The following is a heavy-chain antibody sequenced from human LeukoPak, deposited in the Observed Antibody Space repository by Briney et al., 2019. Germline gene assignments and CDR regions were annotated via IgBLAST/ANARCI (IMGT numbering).Heavy chain of an antibody. D-gene: IGHD1-1*01. CDR3: ARGLEN. CDR2: INHSGST. J-gene: IGHJ4*02. CDR1: GGSMTGYY. V-gene: IGHV4-34*01. Sequence: PSETLSLTCTVSGGSMTGYYWSWIRKPPGKGLEWIGEINHSGSTNYNPSLKSRVTISVDTSKNQFSLKLSSVTAADTAVYYCARGLENWGQGTLVTVSS.